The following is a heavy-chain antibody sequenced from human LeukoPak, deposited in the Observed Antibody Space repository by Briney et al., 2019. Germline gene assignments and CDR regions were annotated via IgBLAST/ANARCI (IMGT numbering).Heavy chain of an antibody. D-gene: IGHD3-22*01. CDR2: IIPIFGTA. CDR1: GGTFSNYA. Sequence: SVKVSCKASGGTFSNYAISWVRQAPGQGLEWMGGIIPIFGTANYAQKFQGRVTITADESTSTAYMELSSLRSEDTAVYYCASPYDSSGYYKVHDAFDIWGQGTMVTVPS. V-gene: IGHV1-69*13. CDR3: ASPYDSSGYYKVHDAFDI. J-gene: IGHJ3*02.